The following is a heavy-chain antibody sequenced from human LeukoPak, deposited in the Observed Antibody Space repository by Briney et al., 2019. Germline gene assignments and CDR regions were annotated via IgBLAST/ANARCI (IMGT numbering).Heavy chain of an antibody. D-gene: IGHD5-24*01. CDR1: GGSISSSSYY. Sequence: SETLSLTCTVSGGSISSSSYYWGWIRQPPGKGLEWIGSIYYSGSTYYNPSLKSRVTISVDTSKNQFSLKLSSVTAADTAVYYCARDGDAFDIWGQGTMVTVSS. CDR2: IYYSGST. V-gene: IGHV4-39*01. CDR3: ARDGDAFDI. J-gene: IGHJ3*02.